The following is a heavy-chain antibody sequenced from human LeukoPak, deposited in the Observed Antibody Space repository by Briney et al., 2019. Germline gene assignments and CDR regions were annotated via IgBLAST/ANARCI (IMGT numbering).Heavy chain of an antibody. CDR1: GFTFSDYY. CDR2: ISSSGSTI. D-gene: IGHD1-26*01. V-gene: IGHV3-11*01. Sequence: PGGSLRLSCAASGFTFSDYYMSWIRQAPGKGLEWVSYISSSGSTIYYADSVKGRFTISRDNAKNTLYLQMNSLRAEDTAVYYCAKGPGGSYLNWFDPWGQGTLVTVSS. CDR3: AKGPGGSYLNWFDP. J-gene: IGHJ5*02.